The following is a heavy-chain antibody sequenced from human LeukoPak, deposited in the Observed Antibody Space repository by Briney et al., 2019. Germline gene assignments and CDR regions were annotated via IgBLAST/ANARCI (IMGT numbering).Heavy chain of an antibody. D-gene: IGHD4-17*01. CDR1: GFTFSRYA. Sequence: GGSLRLSCAASGFTFSRYAMTWVGQAPGKGLEWVSALSDSGASKYYADSVKGRFTISRDNSKNTLYLQMNSLRADDTAVYYCASSPPTGITVSYFDYWGQGTLVTVSS. CDR3: ASSPPTGITVSYFDY. CDR2: LSDSGASK. V-gene: IGHV3-23*01. J-gene: IGHJ4*02.